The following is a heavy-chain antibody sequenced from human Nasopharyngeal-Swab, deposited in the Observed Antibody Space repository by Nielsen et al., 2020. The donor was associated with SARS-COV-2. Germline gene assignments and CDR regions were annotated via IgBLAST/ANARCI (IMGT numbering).Heavy chain of an antibody. Sequence: GESLKISCAASGFTFSSYAMSWVRQAPGKGLEWVSAISGSGGSTYYADSVKGRFTISRDNSKNTLYLQMNSLRAEDTAVYYCASATVSSGWSNDAFDIWGQGTMATVSS. D-gene: IGHD6-19*01. V-gene: IGHV3-23*01. J-gene: IGHJ3*02. CDR3: ASATVSSGWSNDAFDI. CDR2: ISGSGGST. CDR1: GFTFSSYA.